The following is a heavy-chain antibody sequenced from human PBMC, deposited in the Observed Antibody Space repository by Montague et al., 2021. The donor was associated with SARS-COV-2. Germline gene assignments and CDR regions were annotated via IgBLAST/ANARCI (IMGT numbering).Heavy chain of an antibody. CDR3: ARGYYGSGSYYFLGN. Sequence: SETLSLTCTVSGGSVSSSHYYWAWIRQPPGKGLEWIGSISYSGSTYYNPSLKSRVTISVDTSENQFSLKLSSVTAADTAVYYCARGYYGSGSYYFLGNWGQGTLVTVPS. D-gene: IGHD3-10*01. J-gene: IGHJ4*02. V-gene: IGHV4-39*07. CDR1: GGSVSSSHYY. CDR2: ISYSGST.